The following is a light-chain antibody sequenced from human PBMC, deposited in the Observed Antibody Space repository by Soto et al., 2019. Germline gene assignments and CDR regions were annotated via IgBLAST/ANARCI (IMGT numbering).Light chain of an antibody. CDR3: QQLNRFPRT. V-gene: IGKV1-9*01. CDR1: QDISSY. Sequence: DLQLTQSPSFLSASVGGRVTITCRASQDISSYLAWYQQRPGKVPRFLTHSASTLQSGVPSRFSATGSGTTFTLTLSSLQPEDIATYYCQQLNRFPRTFGQGTKVEV. J-gene: IGKJ1*01. CDR2: SAS.